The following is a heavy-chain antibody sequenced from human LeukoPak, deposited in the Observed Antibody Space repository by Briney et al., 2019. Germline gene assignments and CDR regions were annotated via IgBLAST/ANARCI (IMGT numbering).Heavy chain of an antibody. CDR1: GYTFTGYY. CDR2: INPNSGDT. CDR3: ARDVSRIGINDY. Sequence: GASVKVSCKASGYTFTGYYMHWVRQAPGQGLEWMGWINPNSGDTNYAQKFQGRVTMARDTSISTAYMELSRLRSDDTAVYYCARDVSRIGINDYWGQGTLVTVSS. J-gene: IGHJ4*02. D-gene: IGHD2-21*01. V-gene: IGHV1-2*02.